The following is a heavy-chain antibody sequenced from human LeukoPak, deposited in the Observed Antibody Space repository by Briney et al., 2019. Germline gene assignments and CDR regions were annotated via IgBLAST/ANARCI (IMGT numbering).Heavy chain of an antibody. V-gene: IGHV4-39*01. CDR2: IYYSEST. J-gene: IGHJ3*02. CDR1: GGSFSSLNYF. Sequence: PSETLSLTCTVSGGSFSSLNYFWGWIRQPPGQGLGWIGGIYYSESTYYNASVKSRLTISVDTSKNQFSLKLSTVTAADTAVYYCARHHYDYFAFDIWGQGTMVTVSS. CDR3: ARHHYDYFAFDI. D-gene: IGHD3-16*01.